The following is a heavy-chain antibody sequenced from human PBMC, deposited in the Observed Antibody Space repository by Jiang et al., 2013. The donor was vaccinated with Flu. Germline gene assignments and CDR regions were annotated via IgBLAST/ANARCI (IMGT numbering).Heavy chain of an antibody. V-gene: IGHV1-2*02. Sequence: GAEVKKPGASVKVSCKASGYTFTDYYMNWVRQAPGQRLEWMGWINPNGGDANYAQKFEGRVTMTRDTPISTAYMELSRLTSDDTAVYYCARDVADTSSSVWFDPWGQGTLVTVSS. J-gene: IGHJ5*02. D-gene: IGHD5-18*01. CDR2: INPNGGDA. CDR3: ARDVADTSSSVWFDP. CDR1: GYTFTDYY.